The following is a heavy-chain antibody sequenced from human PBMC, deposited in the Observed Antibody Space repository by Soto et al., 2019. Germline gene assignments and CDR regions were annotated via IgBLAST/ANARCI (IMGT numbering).Heavy chain of an antibody. CDR1: GYSFAGYW. Sequence: GETLKISCKGSGYSFAGYWITWVRQKPGKGLEWMGRIDPSDSQTYYSPSFRGHVTISGTKSITTVFLQWSSLRASDTAMYYCARQIYDSDTGPNFQYYFDSWGQGTPVTVSS. CDR2: IDPSDSQT. V-gene: IGHV5-10-1*01. J-gene: IGHJ4*02. CDR3: ARQIYDSDTGPNFQYYFDS. D-gene: IGHD3-22*01.